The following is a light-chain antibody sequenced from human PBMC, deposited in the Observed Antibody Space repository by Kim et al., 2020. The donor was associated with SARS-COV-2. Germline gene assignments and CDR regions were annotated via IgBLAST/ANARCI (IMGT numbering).Light chain of an antibody. CDR1: QSVTTTY. CDR2: GAS. V-gene: IGKV3-20*01. J-gene: IGKJ1*01. Sequence: ETVLTQSPGTLSLSPGERATLSCRASQSVTTTYLAWYQQKPGQAPRLLAYGASNRAPGIPDRFSGGGSGTDFTLTISRLEPEDFAVYYCQHTWTFGQGTKVEIK. CDR3: QHTWT.